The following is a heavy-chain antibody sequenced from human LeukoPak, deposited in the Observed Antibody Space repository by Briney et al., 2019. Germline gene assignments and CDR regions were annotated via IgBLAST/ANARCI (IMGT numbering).Heavy chain of an antibody. CDR1: GFTVSRNY. J-gene: IGHJ4*02. V-gene: IGHV3-66*01. CDR3: AKVRYCSGVNCYPDDN. Sequence: QSGGSLRLSCAASGFTVSRNYMSWVRQAPGKGLEWVSVIYSGGSTYYADSVKGRFTISRDNSKRTLYLQMKSLRAEDTAVYYCAKVRYCSGVNCYPDDNWGQGTLVTVSS. CDR2: IYSGGST. D-gene: IGHD2-15*01.